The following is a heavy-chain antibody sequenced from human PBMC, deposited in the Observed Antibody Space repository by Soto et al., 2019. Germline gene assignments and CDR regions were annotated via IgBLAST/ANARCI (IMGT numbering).Heavy chain of an antibody. CDR2: MNPNSGNT. J-gene: IGHJ6*02. V-gene: IGHV1-8*01. Sequence: QVQLVQSGAEVKKPGASVKVSCKASGYTFTSYDINWVRQATGQGLEWMGWMNPNSGNTGYAQKCQGRVTMTRNTSISTAYMELSSLRSEDTAVYYCARPVGTIFGVVVDVWGQGTTVTVSS. CDR1: GYTFTSYD. CDR3: ARPVGTIFGVVVDV. D-gene: IGHD3-3*01.